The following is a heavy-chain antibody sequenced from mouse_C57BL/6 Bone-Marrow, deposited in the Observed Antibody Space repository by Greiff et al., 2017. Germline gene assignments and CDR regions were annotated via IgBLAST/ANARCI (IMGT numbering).Heavy chain of an antibody. V-gene: IGHV2-9-1*01. CDR1: GFSLTSYA. D-gene: IGHD3-3*01. Sequence: VQLVESGPGLVAPSPSLSFTCTVSGFSLTSYAISWVRQPPGKGLEWLGVIWTGGGTNYNSALKSRLSISKDNSKSQVFLKMNSMQTDDTARYYWATNSGTGGNYFDYWGQGTTLTVSS. CDR2: IWTGGGT. CDR3: ATNSGTGGNYFDY. J-gene: IGHJ2*01.